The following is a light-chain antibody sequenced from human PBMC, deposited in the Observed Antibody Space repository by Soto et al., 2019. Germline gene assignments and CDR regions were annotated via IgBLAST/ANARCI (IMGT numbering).Light chain of an antibody. Sequence: NFMLTQPHSVSESPGKTVTISCTGSGGSIASNYVHWYQQRPGSAPTTVIYDDDQRPSGVPARFSGSIDSSSNSASLTISGLKTEDEADYYCQSYHTSNVVFGGGTKLTVL. J-gene: IGLJ2*01. CDR2: DDD. V-gene: IGLV6-57*02. CDR3: QSYHTSNVV. CDR1: GGSIASNY.